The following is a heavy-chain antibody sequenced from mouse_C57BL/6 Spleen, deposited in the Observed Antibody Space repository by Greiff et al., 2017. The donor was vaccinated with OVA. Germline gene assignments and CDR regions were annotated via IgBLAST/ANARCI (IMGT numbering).Heavy chain of an antibody. CDR3: ARGGDYDAMDY. V-gene: IGHV5-4*03. J-gene: IGHJ4*01. CDR1: GFTFSSYA. CDR2: ISDRGSYT. Sequence: EVKLMESGGGLVKPGGSLKLSCAASGFTFSSYAMSWVRQTPEKRLEWVATISDRGSYTYYPDNVKGRFTISRDNAKNNLYLQMSHLKSEDTAMYYCARGGDYDAMDYWGQGTSVTVSS.